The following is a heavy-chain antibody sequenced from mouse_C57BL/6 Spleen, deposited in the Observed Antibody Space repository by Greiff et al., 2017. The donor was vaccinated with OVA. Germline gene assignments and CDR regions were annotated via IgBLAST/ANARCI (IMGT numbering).Heavy chain of an antibody. Sequence: EVKLMESGGGLVKPGGSLKLSCAASGFTFSDYGMHWVRQAPEKGLEWVAYISSGSSTICYADTVKGRFTISRDNAKNTLFLQMTSLRSEDTAMYYCARGGYDEYFDVWGTGTTVTVSS. CDR1: GFTFSDYG. V-gene: IGHV5-17*01. J-gene: IGHJ1*03. CDR2: ISSGSSTI. CDR3: ARGGYDEYFDV. D-gene: IGHD2-2*01.